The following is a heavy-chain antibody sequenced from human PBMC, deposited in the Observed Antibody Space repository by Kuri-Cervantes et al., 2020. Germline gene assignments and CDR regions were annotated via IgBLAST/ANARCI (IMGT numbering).Heavy chain of an antibody. CDR3: TIDGDDRSGYSAVEYFQH. D-gene: IGHD3-22*01. CDR1: GFTFGDYA. CDR2: IKNKTSGGTT. J-gene: IGHJ1*01. Sequence: LSLTCTASGFTFGDYAVNWVRQAPGKGLEWVSFIKNKTSGGTTLYAASVKGRFTISRDDSKSIAYLQMNSLKTEDTAVYYCTIDGDDRSGYSAVEYFQHWGQGTLVTVSS. V-gene: IGHV3-49*04.